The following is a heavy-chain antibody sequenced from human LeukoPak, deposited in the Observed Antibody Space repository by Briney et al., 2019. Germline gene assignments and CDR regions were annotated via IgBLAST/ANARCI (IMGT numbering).Heavy chain of an antibody. V-gene: IGHV4-4*02. CDR2: IYRSGST. J-gene: IGHJ5*02. CDR1: GGSISSSNW. D-gene: IGHD2-15*01. CDR3: ARHEGYCSGGSCYGGWFDP. Sequence: SETLSLTCAVSGGSISSSNWWTWVRQPPGKGLEWIGEIYRSGSTNYNPSLKSRVTISVDTSKNQFSLKLSSVTAADTAVYYCARHEGYCSGGSCYGGWFDPWGQGTLVTVSS.